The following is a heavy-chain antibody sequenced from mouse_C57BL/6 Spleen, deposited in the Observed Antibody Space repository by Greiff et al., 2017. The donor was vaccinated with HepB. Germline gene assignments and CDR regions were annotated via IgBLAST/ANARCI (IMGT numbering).Heavy chain of an antibody. D-gene: IGHD1-1*01. CDR1: GYTFTSYW. CDR2: IDPSDSET. Sequence: QVQLQQPGAELVRPGSSVKLSCKASGYTFTSYWMHWVKQRPIQGLEWIGNIDPSDSETHYNQKFKDKATLTVDKSSSTAYMQLSSLTSEDSAVYYGARYYYGSSDAMDYWGQGTSVTVSS. J-gene: IGHJ4*01. CDR3: ARYYYGSSDAMDY. V-gene: IGHV1-52*01.